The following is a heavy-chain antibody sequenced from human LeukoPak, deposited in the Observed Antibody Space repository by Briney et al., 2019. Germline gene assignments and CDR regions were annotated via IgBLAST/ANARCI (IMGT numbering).Heavy chain of an antibody. CDR2: ISSSSSYI. CDR1: GFTFSSYS. D-gene: IGHD5-18*01. J-gene: IGHJ3*02. V-gene: IGHV3-21*01. CDR3: ACGERLWDAFDI. Sequence: PGGSLRLSCAASGFTFSSYSMNWVRQAPGKGLEWVSSISSSSSYIYYADSVKGRFTISRDNTKNSLYLQMNSLRAEDTAVYYCACGERLWDAFDIWGQGTMVTVSS.